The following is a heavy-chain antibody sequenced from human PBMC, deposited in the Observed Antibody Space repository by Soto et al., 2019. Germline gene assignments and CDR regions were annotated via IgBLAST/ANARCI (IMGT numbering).Heavy chain of an antibody. CDR1: GFTFSSSA. J-gene: IGHJ4*02. D-gene: IGHD2-8*02. Sequence: QVHLVESGGGVVQPGRSLRLSCAASGFTFSSSAMHWVRQAPGKALEWVALISYDGSNKHYADSVKGRFTISRDNSKMRLYVEMNSLRVEDTAVYYCARVGPGRTGAFDYWGQGALVTVSS. V-gene: IGHV3-30-3*01. CDR2: ISYDGSNK. CDR3: ARVGPGRTGAFDY.